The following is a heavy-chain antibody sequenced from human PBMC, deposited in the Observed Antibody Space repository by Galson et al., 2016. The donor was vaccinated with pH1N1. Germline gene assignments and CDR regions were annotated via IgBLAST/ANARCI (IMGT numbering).Heavy chain of an antibody. CDR1: ASTFSMYW. CDR3: VRAIAAAASY. Sequence: SLRLSCAASASTFSMYWMNWVRQAPGKGLEWVANINQDGSQKYYVDSVKGRFTISRDNAKNSVYLQVNSLRVEDTAVYYCVRAIAAAASYWGQGTLVTVSS. D-gene: IGHD6-13*01. V-gene: IGHV3-7*01. CDR2: INQDGSQK. J-gene: IGHJ4*02.